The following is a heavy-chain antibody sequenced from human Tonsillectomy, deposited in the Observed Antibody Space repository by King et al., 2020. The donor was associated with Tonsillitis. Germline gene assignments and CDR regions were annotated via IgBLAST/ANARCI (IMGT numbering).Heavy chain of an antibody. CDR1: GFTFSRYG. CDR3: AKDYYYDSSGYGY. D-gene: IGHD3-22*01. Sequence: VQLAESGGGVVQPGRSLRLSCTASGFTFSRYGMYWVRQAPGKGLEWVAVISYDGSKKNYADSVKGRFTVSRDNSKNTLYLQMSSLRAEDTAVYYCAKDYYYDSSGYGYWGQGTLVTVSS. V-gene: IGHV3-30*18. J-gene: IGHJ4*02. CDR2: ISYDGSKK.